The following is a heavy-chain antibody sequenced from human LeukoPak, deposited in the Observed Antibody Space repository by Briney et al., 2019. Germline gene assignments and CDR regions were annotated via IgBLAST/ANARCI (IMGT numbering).Heavy chain of an antibody. CDR2: IKSKTDGGTT. CDR1: GFTFSNAC. CDR3: ASVGRVNSLSV. V-gene: IGHV3-15*01. D-gene: IGHD6-6*01. Sequence: GGSLRLSCAASGFTFSNACMTWVRQAPGKGLEWVGRIKSKTDGGTTDYAAPVKGRFTISRDDSKNTLYLQMNSLRTDDTGVYYCASVGRVNSLSVWDQGTLVTVSS. J-gene: IGHJ4*02.